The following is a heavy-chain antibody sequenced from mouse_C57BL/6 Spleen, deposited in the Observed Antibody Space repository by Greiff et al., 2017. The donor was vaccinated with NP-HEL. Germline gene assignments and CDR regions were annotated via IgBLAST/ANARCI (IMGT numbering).Heavy chain of an antibody. V-gene: IGHV2-3*01. CDR2: IWGDGST. J-gene: IGHJ1*03. CDR1: GFSLTSYG. D-gene: IGHD2-4*01. CDR3: AKCGNYDYGRGWYFDV. Sequence: QVQLKESGPGLVAPSQSLSITCTVSGFSLTSYGVSWVRQPPGKGLEWLGVIWGDGSTNYHSALISRLSISKDNSKSQVFLKLNSLQPDDTATYYCAKCGNYDYGRGWYFDVWGTGTTVTVSS.